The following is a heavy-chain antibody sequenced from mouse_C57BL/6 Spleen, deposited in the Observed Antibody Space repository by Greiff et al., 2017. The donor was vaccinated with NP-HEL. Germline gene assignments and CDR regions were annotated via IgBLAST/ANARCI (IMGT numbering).Heavy chain of an antibody. Sequence: EVQLVESGGGLVKPGGSLKLSCAASGFTFSSYTMSWVRQTPEKRLEWVATISGGGGNTYYPDSVKGRFTISRDNAKNTLYLQMSSLRSEDTALYYCARMGQLGPMDYWGQGTSVTVSS. CDR3: ARMGQLGPMDY. CDR1: GFTFSSYT. J-gene: IGHJ4*01. D-gene: IGHD3-1*01. CDR2: ISGGGGNT. V-gene: IGHV5-9*01.